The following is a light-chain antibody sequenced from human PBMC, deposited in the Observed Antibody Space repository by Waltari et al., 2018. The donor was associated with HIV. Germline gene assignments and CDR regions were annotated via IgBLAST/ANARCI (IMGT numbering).Light chain of an antibody. V-gene: IGLV2-14*03. CDR3: CLKTRSHWM. J-gene: IGLJ3*02. Sequence: SALTQPASMSGAPGQSITISSTGATSDVDDYSYVSWYQQYPDKAPKLIIYDVNRRPSGVSDRFSGSKSGSTASLAISALQPADEADYFCCLKTRSHWMFGGGTKLTVL. CDR2: DVN. CDR1: TSDVDDYSY.